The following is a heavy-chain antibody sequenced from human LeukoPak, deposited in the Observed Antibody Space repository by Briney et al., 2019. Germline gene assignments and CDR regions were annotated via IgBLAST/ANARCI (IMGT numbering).Heavy chain of an antibody. Sequence: GGSLRLSCAASGFTVSSNYMSWVRQAPGKGLEWVSVIYSGGSTYYADSVKGRFTISRDNSKNTLYLQMNSLRAEDTAVYYCARGPSMVPNHFDCWGQGTLVTVSS. CDR2: IYSGGST. D-gene: IGHD3-10*01. V-gene: IGHV3-53*01. CDR1: GFTVSSNY. CDR3: ARGPSMVPNHFDC. J-gene: IGHJ4*02.